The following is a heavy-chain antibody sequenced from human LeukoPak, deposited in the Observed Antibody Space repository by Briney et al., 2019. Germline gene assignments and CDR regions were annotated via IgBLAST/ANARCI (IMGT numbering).Heavy chain of an antibody. CDR3: ARDNPPLWFGEP. D-gene: IGHD3-10*01. CDR1: GGSISSYY. V-gene: IGHV4-4*07. Sequence: SETLPLTCTVSGGSISSYYWSWIRQPAGKGLEWIGRIYTSGSTNYNPSLKSRVTMSVDTSKNQFSLKLSSVTAADTAVYYCARDNPPLWFGEPWGQGTLVTVSS. J-gene: IGHJ4*02. CDR2: IYTSGST.